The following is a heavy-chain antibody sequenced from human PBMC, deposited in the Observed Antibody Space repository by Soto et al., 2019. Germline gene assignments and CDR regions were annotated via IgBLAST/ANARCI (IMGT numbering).Heavy chain of an antibody. Sequence: SETLSLTCAVSGYSISSGYYWGWIRQPPGKGLEWIGSIYHSGSTYYNPSLKSRVTISVDTSKNQFSLKLSSVTAADTAVYYCARAMHSSGFPFDYWGQGTLVTVSS. CDR1: GYSISSGYY. D-gene: IGHD6-19*01. J-gene: IGHJ4*02. CDR3: ARAMHSSGFPFDY. V-gene: IGHV4-38-2*01. CDR2: IYHSGST.